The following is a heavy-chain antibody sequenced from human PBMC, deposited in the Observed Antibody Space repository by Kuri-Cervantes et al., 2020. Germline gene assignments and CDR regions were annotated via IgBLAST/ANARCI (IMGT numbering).Heavy chain of an antibody. CDR2: ISYDGSNK. V-gene: IGHV3-30*03. Sequence: GESLKISCAASGFTFSSYGMHWVRQAPGKGLEWVAVISYDGSNKYYADSVKGRFTISRDNSKNTLYLQMNSLRAEDTAVYYCVRRQGWSGMDVWGQGTTVTVSS. J-gene: IGHJ6*02. CDR3: VRRQGWSGMDV. CDR1: GFTFSSYG.